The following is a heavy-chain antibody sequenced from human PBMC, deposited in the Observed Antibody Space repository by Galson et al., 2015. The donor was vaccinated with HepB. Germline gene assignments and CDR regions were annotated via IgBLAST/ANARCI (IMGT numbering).Heavy chain of an antibody. CDR3: ARGDLYCYDSSGLRCSRGGWFDP. CDR2: INAGNGNT. Sequence: SVKVSCKAPGYTFINYAMHWVRQAPGQRLEWMGWINAGNGNTKYSQKFQGRVTITRDTSASTAYMELSSLRSEDTAVYYCARGDLYCYDSSGLRCSRGGWFDPWGQGTLVTVSS. D-gene: IGHD3-22*01. CDR1: GYTFINYA. V-gene: IGHV1-3*01. J-gene: IGHJ5*02.